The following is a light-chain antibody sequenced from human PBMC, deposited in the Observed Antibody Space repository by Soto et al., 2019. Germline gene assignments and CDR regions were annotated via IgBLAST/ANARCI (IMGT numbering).Light chain of an antibody. Sequence: QSALTQPASVSGSLGQSITISCTGTSSDVGYYDYVSWYQHCPGKAPKLMIYEVDNRPSGVSTRFSGSKSGNTASLTISGPQAEDEADYFCSSYTGSSTHVVFGGGTKVTVL. J-gene: IGLJ2*01. CDR2: EVD. CDR1: SSDVGYYDY. CDR3: SSYTGSSTHVV. V-gene: IGLV2-14*01.